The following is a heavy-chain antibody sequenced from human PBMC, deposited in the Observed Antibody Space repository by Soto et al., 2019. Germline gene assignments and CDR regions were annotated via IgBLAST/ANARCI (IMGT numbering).Heavy chain of an antibody. V-gene: IGHV1-18*01. Sequence: ASVKVSCKASGYTFTSYAMHWVRQAPGQRLEWMGWISAYNGNTNYAQKLQGRVTMTTDTSTSTAYMELRSLRSDDTAVYYCARNDIVVDPALLFDYWGQGTLVTVSS. CDR3: ARNDIVVDPALLFDY. D-gene: IGHD2-2*01. CDR1: GYTFTSYA. CDR2: ISAYNGNT. J-gene: IGHJ4*02.